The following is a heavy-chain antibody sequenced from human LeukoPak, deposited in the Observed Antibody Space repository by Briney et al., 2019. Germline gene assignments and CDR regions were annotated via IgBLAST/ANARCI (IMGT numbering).Heavy chain of an antibody. V-gene: IGHV4-4*07. CDR2: IYISGST. D-gene: IGHD3-3*01. CDR3: ARVFVLEWLSKEGWFDP. J-gene: IGHJ5*02. Sequence: SETLTLTCTVSGGSIRGYYWSWLRQPAGKGLEWFGRIYISGSTNYNPSLKSRVTMSVDTSKNQFSLKLSSVTSADPAVYYCARVFVLEWLSKEGWFDPWGQGTLVTVSS. CDR1: GGSIRGYY.